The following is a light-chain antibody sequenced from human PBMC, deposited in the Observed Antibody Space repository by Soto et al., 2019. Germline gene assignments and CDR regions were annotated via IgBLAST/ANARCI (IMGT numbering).Light chain of an antibody. V-gene: IGKV2-28*01. J-gene: IGKJ1*01. CDR1: ESLVHSNGYNY. CDR2: GAY. CDR3: QQRLNWPPG. Sequence: DIVMTKSPLSLPVTPGEPASISCGASESLVHSNGYNYLDWYQQKPGQAPRLLIYGAYTRATGVPARFSGSGSGTDFTLTISDLEPADFGLYYRQQRLNWPPGFGQGTKVDI.